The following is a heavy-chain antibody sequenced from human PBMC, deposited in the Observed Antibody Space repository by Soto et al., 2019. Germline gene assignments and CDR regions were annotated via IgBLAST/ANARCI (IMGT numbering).Heavy chain of an antibody. CDR3: ARRQISPPTRGAAAARGGMDV. CDR2: IWNDGSGY. CDR1: GFTFNNYG. D-gene: IGHD6-13*01. J-gene: IGHJ6*02. V-gene: IGHV3-33*01. Sequence: QVQLVESGGGVVQPGGSLRLSCGASGFTFNNYGMHWVRQAPGKGLEWVAVIWNDGSGYYYANSVKGRFTISRDNSKNTLYLQRSSLRAEDTAVYFCARRQISPPTRGAAAARGGMDVWGHGTTVTVSS.